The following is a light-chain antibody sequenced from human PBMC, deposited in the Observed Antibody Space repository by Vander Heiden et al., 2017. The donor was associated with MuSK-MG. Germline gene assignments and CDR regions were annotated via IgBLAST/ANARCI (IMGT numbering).Light chain of an antibody. CDR3: QQYNNWLSLT. CDR2: GAS. CDR1: QSVSSN. V-gene: IGKV3-15*01. J-gene: IGKJ4*01. Sequence: VMTQSPATLSVSPGERATLSCRASQSVSSNLAWYQQKPGQAPRLLIYGASTRATGIPARFSGSGYGTEFTLTISSLQSEDFAVYYCQQYNNWLSLTFGGGTKVEIK.